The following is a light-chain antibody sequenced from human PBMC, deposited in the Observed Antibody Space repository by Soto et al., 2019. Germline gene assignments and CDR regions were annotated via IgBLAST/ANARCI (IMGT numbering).Light chain of an antibody. CDR2: EVS. CDR3: SSYKSSSTLPYV. J-gene: IGLJ1*01. Sequence: QSALTQPASVSGSPGQSITISCTGNSSDVGGYNLVSWYQQYPDKAPKLMIYEVSNRPSGVSNRFSGSKSGNTASLTISGLQAEDEADYYCSSYKSSSTLPYVFGTGTKLTVL. V-gene: IGLV2-14*01. CDR1: SSDVGGYNL.